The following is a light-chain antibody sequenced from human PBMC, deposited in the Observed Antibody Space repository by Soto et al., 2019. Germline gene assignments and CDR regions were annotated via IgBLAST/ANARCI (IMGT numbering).Light chain of an antibody. CDR2: GAS. J-gene: IGKJ1*01. CDR1: QSVSSSA. Sequence: EIVLTQSPGTLSLSPGERATLSCRASQSVSSSALAWYQRKPGQAPRRLIYGASSRATGIPDRFSGSGSGRDFTLTISRLEPEDFAVYYCQYYGTSPQTFGQGTKVDIK. V-gene: IGKV3-20*01. CDR3: QYYGTSPQT.